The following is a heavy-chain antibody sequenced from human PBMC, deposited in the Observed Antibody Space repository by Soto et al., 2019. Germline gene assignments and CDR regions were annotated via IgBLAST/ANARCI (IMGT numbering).Heavy chain of an antibody. D-gene: IGHD2-15*01. V-gene: IGHV1-69*01. CDR2: IIPIFGKT. J-gene: IGHJ4*01. CDR3: ATSGYNYGPFDY. Sequence: QVQLVQSGAEVTKPGSSVKVSCRASGDTFKNYAISWVRQAPGQGLEWMGGIIPIFGKTDYAQTFHGRVTINGDESTYTAHMELRGLRSDDTALYYCATSGYNYGPFDYWGRGLLVTVSS. CDR1: GDTFKNYA.